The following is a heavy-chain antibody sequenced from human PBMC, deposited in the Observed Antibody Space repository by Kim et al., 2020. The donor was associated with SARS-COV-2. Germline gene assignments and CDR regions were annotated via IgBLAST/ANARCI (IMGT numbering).Heavy chain of an antibody. V-gene: IGHV3-33*01. CDR2: ISYDGSDK. CDR1: GFGFSSYG. Sequence: GGSLRLSCAASGFGFSSYGMHWVRQAPGKGLEWVAYISYDGSDKFYADSVKGRFTISRDNSNNTLSLQTNSLRAEDTAVFYCARGPVDPKDGWYFDVWGRGTLAT. J-gene: IGHJ2*01. CDR3: ARGPVDPKDGWYFDV. D-gene: IGHD2-15*01.